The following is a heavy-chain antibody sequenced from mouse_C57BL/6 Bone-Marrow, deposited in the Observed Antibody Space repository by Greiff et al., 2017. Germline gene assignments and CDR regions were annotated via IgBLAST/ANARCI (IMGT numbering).Heavy chain of an antibody. V-gene: IGHV2-6-1*01. D-gene: IGHD2-3*01. CDR1: GFSLTSYG. J-gene: IGHJ1*03. CDR2: IWSDGST. CDR3: ARHGGWLLGYFDV. Sequence: VKLMESGPGLVAPSQSLSITCTVSGFSLTSYGVHWVRQPPGKGLAWLVVIWSDGSTTYNSALKSRLSISKDNSKSQVFLKMNSLQTDDTAMYYCARHGGWLLGYFDVWGTGTTVTVSS.